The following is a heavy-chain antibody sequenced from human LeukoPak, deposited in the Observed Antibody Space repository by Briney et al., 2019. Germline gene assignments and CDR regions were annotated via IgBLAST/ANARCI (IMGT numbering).Heavy chain of an antibody. CDR3: ARGDGDYDY. Sequence: GESLKISCKGSGYTFTTCWIGWVRQMPGKGLEWMGIIYPGDSDSRYSPSFQGQVSFSADKSINTAYLQWSSLRASDTAMYFCARGDGDYDYWGQGTLVTVSS. V-gene: IGHV5-51*01. J-gene: IGHJ4*02. D-gene: IGHD4-17*01. CDR2: IYPGDSDS. CDR1: GYTFTTCW.